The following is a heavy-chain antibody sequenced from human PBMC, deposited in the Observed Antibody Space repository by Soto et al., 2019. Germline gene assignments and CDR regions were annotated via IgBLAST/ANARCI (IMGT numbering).Heavy chain of an antibody. Sequence: EVQLVESGGGLVEPGGSLRLSCAASGFTFSNVWMNWVRQAPGKGLEWVGRMRSKVAGGTPAYAAPVTGRFTISTDDSKNTRYLQMNSLKTEDTAVYYCIVGGDFDYWGQGTLVTVSS. J-gene: IGHJ4*02. D-gene: IGHD1-26*01. CDR1: GFTFSNVW. CDR3: IVGGDFDY. CDR2: MRSKVAGGTP. V-gene: IGHV3-15*01.